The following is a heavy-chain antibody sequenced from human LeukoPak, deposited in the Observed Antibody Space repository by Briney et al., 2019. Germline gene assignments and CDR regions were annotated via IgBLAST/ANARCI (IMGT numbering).Heavy chain of an antibody. D-gene: IGHD6-13*01. CDR2: ISSNGGST. CDR3: VKGGSSWYGGSYY. V-gene: IGHV3-64D*06. J-gene: IGHJ4*02. CDR1: GFTFSSYA. Sequence: GGSLRPSCSASGFTFSSYAMHWVRQAPGKGLEYVSAISSNGGSTYYADSVKGRFTISRDNSKNTLYLQMSSLRAEDTAVYYCVKGGSSWYGGSYYWGQGTLVTVSS.